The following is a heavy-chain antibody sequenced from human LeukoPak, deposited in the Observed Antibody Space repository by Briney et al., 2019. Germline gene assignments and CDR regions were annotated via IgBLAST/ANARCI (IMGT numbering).Heavy chain of an antibody. CDR1: GGSISSGDYY. CDR3: ARTQGYSYGNAYFDY. CDR2: IYYSGST. V-gene: IGHV4-30-4*01. J-gene: IGHJ4*02. Sequence: TSETLSLTCTVSGGSISSGDYYWSWTRQPPGKGLEWIGYIYYSGSTYYNPSLKSRVTISVDTSKNQFSLKLSSVTAADTAVYYCARTQGYSYGNAYFDYWGQGTLVTVSS. D-gene: IGHD5-18*01.